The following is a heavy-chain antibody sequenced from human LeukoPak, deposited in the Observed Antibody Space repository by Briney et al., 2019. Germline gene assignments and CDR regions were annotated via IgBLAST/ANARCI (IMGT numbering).Heavy chain of an antibody. D-gene: IGHD3-10*01. CDR3: AKSLWFGATYYMDV. CDR2: LSYDGSNK. Sequence: GGSLRLSCAASGFTFSSYAMHWVRQAPGKGLEWVAVLSYDGSNKYYADSVKGRFTISRDNSKNTLYLQMNSLRAEDTAVYYCAKSLWFGATYYMDVWGKGTTVTVSS. J-gene: IGHJ6*03. V-gene: IGHV3-30-3*01. CDR1: GFTFSSYA.